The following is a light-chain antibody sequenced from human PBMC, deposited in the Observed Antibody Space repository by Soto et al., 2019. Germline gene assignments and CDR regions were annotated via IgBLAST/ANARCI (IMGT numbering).Light chain of an antibody. Sequence: DIQMTQSPSSLSASVGDRVTITCRASQGIGNALGWFQQKPGTAPKRLIYAASTLQSGVPSRFSGSGSGTEFTLTISSLQPEDFATYYCLQHNSYPHTFGQGTKLEIK. CDR3: LQHNSYPHT. J-gene: IGKJ2*01. V-gene: IGKV1-17*01. CDR1: QGIGNA. CDR2: AAS.